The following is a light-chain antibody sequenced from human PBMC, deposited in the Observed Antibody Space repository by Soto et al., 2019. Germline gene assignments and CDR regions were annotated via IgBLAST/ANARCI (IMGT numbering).Light chain of an antibody. V-gene: IGLV2-14*01. Sequence: QSVLTQPASVSGSPGQSITMSCTGTSRDVGGYDYVSWYQQHQGEVPKLIIFEVSSRPAWISNRFSASKSGNTASLTISGLQAEDEADYYCSSYTTSSSYVFGTGTKATVL. CDR1: SRDVGGYDY. CDR2: EVS. J-gene: IGLJ1*01. CDR3: SSYTTSSSYV.